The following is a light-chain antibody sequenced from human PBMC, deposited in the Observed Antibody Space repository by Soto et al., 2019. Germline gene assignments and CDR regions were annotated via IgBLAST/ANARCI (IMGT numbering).Light chain of an antibody. V-gene: IGKV3-11*01. J-gene: IGKJ4*01. Sequence: VLTQSPATLSLSPGEIATLSCRASQTVSRYLAWYQQKPGQAPRLLIYYASNRAAGIPARFSGSGPGTDYTRNISSLEPEDFAIYYCQQRSTWPLLTFGGGTKVEI. CDR1: QTVSRY. CDR2: YAS. CDR3: QQRSTWPLLT.